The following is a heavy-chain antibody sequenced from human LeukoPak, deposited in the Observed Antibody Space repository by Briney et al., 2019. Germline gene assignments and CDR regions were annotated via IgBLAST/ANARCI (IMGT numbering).Heavy chain of an antibody. CDR3: AKDRRLIIAVAGNYFDY. Sequence: GGPLRLSCAASGFTFSSYAMSWVRQAPGKGLKWVSAISGIGGSTYYADSVKGRFTISRDNFKNALYLQTNSLRAEDTAVYYCAKDRRLIIAVAGNYFDYWGQGTLVTVSS. J-gene: IGHJ4*02. D-gene: IGHD6-19*01. CDR2: ISGIGGST. V-gene: IGHV3-23*01. CDR1: GFTFSSYA.